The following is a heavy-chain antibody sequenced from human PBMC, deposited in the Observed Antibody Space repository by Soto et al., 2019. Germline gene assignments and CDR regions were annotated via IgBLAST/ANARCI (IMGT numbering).Heavy chain of an antibody. V-gene: IGHV4-39*01. D-gene: IGHD3-22*01. CDR3: ITMIVVVPGHYYYYYGMDV. Sequence: SETLSLTCTVSGGSISSSSYYWGWIRQPPGKGLEWIGSIYYSGSTYYNPSLKSRVTISVDTSKNQFSLKLSSVTAADTAVYYCITMIVVVPGHYYYYYGMDVWGQGTTVTVSS. CDR2: IYYSGST. CDR1: GGSISSSSYY. J-gene: IGHJ6*02.